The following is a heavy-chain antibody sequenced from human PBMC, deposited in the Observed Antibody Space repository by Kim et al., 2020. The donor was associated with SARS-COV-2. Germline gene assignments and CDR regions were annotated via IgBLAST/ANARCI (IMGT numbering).Heavy chain of an antibody. CDR3: ARVLASGIAAAQYNWFDP. J-gene: IGHJ5*02. Sequence: SETLSLTCTVSGGSISSGGYYWSWIRQHPGKGLEWIGYIYYSGSTYYNPSLKSRVTISVDTSKNQFSLKLSSVTAADTAVYYCARVLASGIAAAQYNWFDPWGQGTLVTVSS. CDR2: IYYSGST. CDR1: GGSISSGGYY. D-gene: IGHD6-13*01. V-gene: IGHV4-31*03.